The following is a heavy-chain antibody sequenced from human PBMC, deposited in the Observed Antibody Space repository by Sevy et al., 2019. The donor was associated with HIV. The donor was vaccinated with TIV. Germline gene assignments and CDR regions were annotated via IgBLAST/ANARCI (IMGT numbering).Heavy chain of an antibody. CDR1: GFTFKSYG. CDR2: IRNDGSTK. D-gene: IGHD4-17*01. CDR3: VKGPHPAVTTSYALDV. V-gene: IGHV3-30*02. J-gene: IGHJ6*02. Sequence: GGSLRLSCAASGFTFKSYGMHWVRQAPGKVLEWVTFIRNDGSTKYYADSVRGRFTASRDNSKNTLYLHMNSLRPEDTAVYYCVKGPHPAVTTSYALDVWGQGTTVTVSS.